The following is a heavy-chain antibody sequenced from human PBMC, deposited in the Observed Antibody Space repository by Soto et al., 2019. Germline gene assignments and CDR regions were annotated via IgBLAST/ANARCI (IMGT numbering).Heavy chain of an antibody. J-gene: IGHJ6*02. CDR3: ARFQVITGYYYGMDV. D-gene: IGHD3-22*01. V-gene: IGHV3-33*01. CDR1: GFTFSSYG. CDR2: IWYDGSNK. Sequence: HPGGSLRLSCAASGFTFSSYGMHWVRQAPGKGLEWVAVIWYDGSNKYYADSVKGRFTISRDNSKNTLYLQMNSLRAEDTAVYYCARFQVITGYYYGMDVWGQGTTVTVSS.